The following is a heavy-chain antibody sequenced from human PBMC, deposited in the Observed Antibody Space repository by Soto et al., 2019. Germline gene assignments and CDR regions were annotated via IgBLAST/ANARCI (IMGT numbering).Heavy chain of an antibody. CDR2: ISYTGST. Sequence: QEQLQESGPRLVKPSETLSLTCSVSGGSISNYHWSWIRQPPGKGLEWIGYISYTGSTNYSPSLKSRVTMLLATSKKQFSLKLSSVTAAYTAVYYCARVAADAYWSGYDDYWGQGTLVTVSS. V-gene: IGHV4-59*01. CDR3: ARVAADAYWSGYDDY. J-gene: IGHJ4*02. CDR1: GGSISNYH. D-gene: IGHD3-3*01.